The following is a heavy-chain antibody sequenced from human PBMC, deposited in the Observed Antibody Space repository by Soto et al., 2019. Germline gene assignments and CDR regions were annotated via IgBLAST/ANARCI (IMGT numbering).Heavy chain of an antibody. D-gene: IGHD1-26*01. V-gene: IGHV4-31*03. CDR3: ATSLVTSRARVDY. J-gene: IGHJ4*02. CDR2: IYYTGST. CDR1: GGSIYAGGFY. Sequence: KPSETLSLTCTVSGGSIYAGGFYWSWIRQLPGKGLEWLGYIYYTGSTQYTPSLKSRLSISTDTSDNQFSLRLNSVTAADTAVYYCATSLVTSRARVDYWGPGTPVTVSS.